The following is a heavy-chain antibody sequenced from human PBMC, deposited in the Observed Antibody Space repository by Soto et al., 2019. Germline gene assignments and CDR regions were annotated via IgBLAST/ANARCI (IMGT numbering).Heavy chain of an antibody. CDR1: GGSISSYY. D-gene: IGHD5-12*01. J-gene: IGHJ4*02. Sequence: LSLTCTVCGGSISSYYWSWIRQPPGKGLEWIGYIYYSGSTNYNPSLKSRVTISVDTSKNQFSLKLSSVTAADPAVYYCARGGGYSGKAARIVYWGQGTLVTVSS. CDR3: ARGGGYSGKAARIVY. CDR2: IYYSGST. V-gene: IGHV4-59*01.